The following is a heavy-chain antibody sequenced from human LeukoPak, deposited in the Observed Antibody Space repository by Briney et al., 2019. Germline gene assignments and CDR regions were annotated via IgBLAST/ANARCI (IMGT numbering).Heavy chain of an antibody. CDR2: IKSKTDGGTT. J-gene: IGHJ4*02. CDR3: TTDHTYYYDSSGYYRILFDY. CDR1: GFTFRSYG. D-gene: IGHD3-22*01. Sequence: GGSLRLSCAASGFTFRSYGMSWVRQAPGKGLEWVGRIKSKTDGGTTDYAAPVKGRFTISRDDSKNTLYLQMNSLKTEDTAVYYCTTDHTYYYDSSGYYRILFDYWGQGTLVTVSS. V-gene: IGHV3-15*01.